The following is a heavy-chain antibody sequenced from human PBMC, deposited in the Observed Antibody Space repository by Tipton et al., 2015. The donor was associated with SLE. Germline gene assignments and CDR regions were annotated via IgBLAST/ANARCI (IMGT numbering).Heavy chain of an antibody. D-gene: IGHD2-15*01. CDR1: GGSISSHY. J-gene: IGHJ4*02. V-gene: IGHV4-34*01. CDR2: INHSGGT. Sequence: LRLSCTVSGGSISSHYWSWIRQPPGKGLEWIGEINHSGGTNYNPSLKSRVTISVDTSKNQFSLKLNSVTAADTAVYYCASRGAVAATAYWGQGTLVTVSS. CDR3: ASRGAVAATAY.